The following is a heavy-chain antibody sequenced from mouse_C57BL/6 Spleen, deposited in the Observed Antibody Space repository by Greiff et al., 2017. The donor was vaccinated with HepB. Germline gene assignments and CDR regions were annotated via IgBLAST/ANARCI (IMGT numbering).Heavy chain of an antibody. J-gene: IGHJ3*01. V-gene: IGHV1-72*01. D-gene: IGHD1-1*01. Sequence: SGAELVKPGASVKLSCKASGYTFTSYWMHWVKQRPGRGLEWIGRIDTNSGGTKYNEKFKSKATLTVDKPTSTAYMQLSSLTSEDSAVYYCARSIYYYGSSWFAYWGQGTLVTVSA. CDR2: IDTNSGGT. CDR3: ARSIYYYGSSWFAY. CDR1: GYTFTSYW.